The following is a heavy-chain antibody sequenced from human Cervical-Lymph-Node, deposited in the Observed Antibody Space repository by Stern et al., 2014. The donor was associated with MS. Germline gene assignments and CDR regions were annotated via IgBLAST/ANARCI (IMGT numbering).Heavy chain of an antibody. V-gene: IGHV1-2*06. CDR2: IKSENGGP. CDR3: ARGDELRFMEERTDY. Sequence: VQLLESGAEVKKPGASVRVSCKTSGYNFNGYYLHWVRQAPGQGLEWMGRIKSENGGPTIAQKFQERPSKARDTTISTGYMELTRLNFDDTAVYYCARGDELRFMEERTDYWGQGTRVTVSS. D-gene: IGHD3-3*01. CDR1: GYNFNGYY. J-gene: IGHJ4*02.